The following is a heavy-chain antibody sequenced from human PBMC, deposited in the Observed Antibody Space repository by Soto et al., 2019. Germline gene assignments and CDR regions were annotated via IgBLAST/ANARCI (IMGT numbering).Heavy chain of an antibody. Sequence: GSLRLSCAASGFTFSSYAMSWVRQAPGKGLEWVSAISGSGGSTYYADSVKGRFTISRDNSKNTLYLQMNSLRAEDTAVYYCAKDLDIVVVPAEKGSWFDPWGQGTLVTVSS. CDR2: ISGSGGST. J-gene: IGHJ5*02. D-gene: IGHD2-2*01. CDR1: GFTFSSYA. CDR3: AKDLDIVVVPAEKGSWFDP. V-gene: IGHV3-23*01.